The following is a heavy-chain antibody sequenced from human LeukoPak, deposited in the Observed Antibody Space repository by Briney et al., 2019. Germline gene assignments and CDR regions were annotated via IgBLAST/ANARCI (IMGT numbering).Heavy chain of an antibody. Sequence: ASVKVSCKASGYTFTGYYMHWVRQAPGQGLEWMGWINPNSGGTNYAQKFQGRVTMTRVTSISTAYMELSRLRSDDTAVYYCGITIFGVARAFDIWGQGTMVTVSS. J-gene: IGHJ3*02. CDR3: GITIFGVARAFDI. CDR1: GYTFTGYY. D-gene: IGHD3-3*01. V-gene: IGHV1-2*02. CDR2: INPNSGGT.